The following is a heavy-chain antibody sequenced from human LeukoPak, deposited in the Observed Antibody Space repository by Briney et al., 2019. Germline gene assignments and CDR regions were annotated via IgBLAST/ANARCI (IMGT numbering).Heavy chain of an antibody. D-gene: IGHD6-19*01. CDR3: ARERASGSGWNC. CDR2: IKQDGSEK. J-gene: IGHJ6*04. Sequence: GESLRLSCVASGFNFSAYGMSWVRQAPGKGLEWVANIKQDGSEKYYVDSVKGRFTISRDNAKNSLYLQMNSLRAEDTAVYYCARERASGSGWNCWGKGTTVTVSS. CDR1: GFNFSAYG. V-gene: IGHV3-7*01.